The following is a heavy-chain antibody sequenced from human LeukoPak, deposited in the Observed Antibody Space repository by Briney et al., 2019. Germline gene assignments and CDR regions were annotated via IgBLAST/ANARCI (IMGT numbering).Heavy chain of an antibody. CDR3: AKVGVATEYYYYYYGMDV. CDR1: GFTFSSYG. CDR2: ISYDGSNK. Sequence: GGSLRLSCAASGFTFSSYGMHWVRQAPGKGLEWVAVISYDGSNKYYADSVKGRFIISRDNSKNTLYLQMNSLRAEDTAVYYCAKVGVATEYYYYYYGMDVWGKGTTVTVSS. V-gene: IGHV3-30*18. J-gene: IGHJ6*04. D-gene: IGHD5-12*01.